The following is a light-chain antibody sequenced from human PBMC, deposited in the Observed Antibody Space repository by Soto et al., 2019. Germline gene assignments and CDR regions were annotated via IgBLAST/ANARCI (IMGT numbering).Light chain of an antibody. CDR1: QSISHW. V-gene: IGKV1-5*01. Sequence: DIEMTQSPSTLSASIGDRVTITCRASQSISHWLAWYQQKAGKAPKLLIYDASTLESGVPSRFSGSGSGTDFTLTISSLQPDDFATYYCQQYSSYSPSFGQGTKLEI. CDR2: DAS. J-gene: IGKJ2*01. CDR3: QQYSSYSPS.